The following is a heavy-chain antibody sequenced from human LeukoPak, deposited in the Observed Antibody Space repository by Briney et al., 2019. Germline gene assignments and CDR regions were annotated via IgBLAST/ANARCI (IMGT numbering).Heavy chain of an antibody. D-gene: IGHD6-19*01. CDR3: ARDKSRGWLFDY. J-gene: IGHJ4*02. Sequence: PGGSLRLSCAVSGFTFSRYGMHWVRQAPGKGLEWVGVILNDGSSKYYADSVKGRFTISRDNSKNTLYLQMNSLRAEDTAVYYCARDKSRGWLFDYWGQGTLVAVSS. CDR1: GFTFSRYG. V-gene: IGHV3-33*05. CDR2: ILNDGSSK.